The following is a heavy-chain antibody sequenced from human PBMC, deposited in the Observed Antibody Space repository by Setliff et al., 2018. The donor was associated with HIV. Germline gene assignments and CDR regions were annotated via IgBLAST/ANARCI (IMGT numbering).Heavy chain of an antibody. CDR3: AKDGISGGAYPPYYFDY. V-gene: IGHV3-23*01. J-gene: IGHJ4*01. CDR2: ISGSGGST. D-gene: IGHD2-15*01. Sequence: GESLRLSCAASGFTFNTYAMSWVRQAPGKGLEWVSVISGSGGSTFYADSVKGRFTISRDNSKNTLYLLMNGLRVEDTAVYYCAKDGISGGAYPPYYFDYWGHGTQVTVSS. CDR1: GFTFNTYA.